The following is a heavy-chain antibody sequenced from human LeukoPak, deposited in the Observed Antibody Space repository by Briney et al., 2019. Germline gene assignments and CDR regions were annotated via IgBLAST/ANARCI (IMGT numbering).Heavy chain of an antibody. CDR1: GFTFSSYE. Sequence: PGGSLRLSCAASGFTFSSYEMNWVRQAPGKGLEWVSYISSSGSTIYYADSVKGRFTISRDNAKNSLYLQMNSLRAEDTAVYYCARARPYCSGGSCYGTFDYWGQGTLVTVSS. J-gene: IGHJ4*02. V-gene: IGHV3-48*03. D-gene: IGHD2-15*01. CDR3: ARARPYCSGGSCYGTFDY. CDR2: ISSSGSTI.